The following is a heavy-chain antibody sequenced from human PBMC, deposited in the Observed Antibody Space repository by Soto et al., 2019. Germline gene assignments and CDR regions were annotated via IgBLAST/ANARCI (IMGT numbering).Heavy chain of an antibody. CDR2: SSSSSSYI. V-gene: IGHV3-21*01. Sequence: XXSLIPSCEPSGFTSSTKTLHWVRQAPGKGLELVSSSSSSSSYIYYADSVKGRFTISRDNAKNSLYLQMNSLRAEDTAVYYCARDSTTVSAYWGQGTLVTVSS. J-gene: IGHJ4*02. CDR1: GFTSSTKT. D-gene: IGHD4-4*01. CDR3: ARDSTTVSAY.